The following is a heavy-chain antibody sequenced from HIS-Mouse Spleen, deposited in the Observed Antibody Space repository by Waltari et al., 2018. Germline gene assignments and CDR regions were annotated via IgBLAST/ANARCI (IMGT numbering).Heavy chain of an antibody. V-gene: IGHV4-39*07. Sequence: QLQLQESGPGLVKPSETLSLTCTVSGGSISSSSYYWGWIRQPPGKGLEWIGSFYYMGTTYNNPALKSRVTISVDTSTNQFALKLSSVTAADTAVYYCASGVVVAATAVHFDYWGQGTLVTVSS. CDR1: GGSISSSSYY. J-gene: IGHJ4*02. D-gene: IGHD2-15*01. CDR2: FYYMGTT. CDR3: ASGVVVAATAVHFDY.